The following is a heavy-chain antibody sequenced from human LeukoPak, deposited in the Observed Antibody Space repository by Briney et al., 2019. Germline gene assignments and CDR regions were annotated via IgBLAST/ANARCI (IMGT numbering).Heavy chain of an antibody. CDR1: GYTFTSYG. V-gene: IGHV1-18*01. D-gene: IGHD3-10*01. J-gene: IGHJ6*02. CDR3: ARDGADVLLWCGESYGMDV. CDR2: ISACNGNT. Sequence: ASVKVSCKASGYTFTSYGISWGRQAPGQGLEWMGWISACNGNTNYGQTLQGRVTMTTDTSTSTAYMELRSLRSDDTAVYYCARDGADVLLWCGESYGMDVWGQGTTVTVSS.